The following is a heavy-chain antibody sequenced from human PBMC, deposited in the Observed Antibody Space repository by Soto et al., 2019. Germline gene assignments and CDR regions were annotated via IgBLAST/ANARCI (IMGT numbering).Heavy chain of an antibody. V-gene: IGHV1-69*13. J-gene: IGHJ3*02. D-gene: IGHD3-3*01. CDR3: ARKGGIRFLEWLPPDI. Sequence: SVKVSCKASGGTFSSYAISWVRQAPGQGLEWMGGIIPIFGTANYAQKFQGRVTITADESTSTAYMELSSLRSEDTAVYYCARKGGIRFLEWLPPDIWGQGTMVKVSS. CDR1: GGTFSSYA. CDR2: IIPIFGTA.